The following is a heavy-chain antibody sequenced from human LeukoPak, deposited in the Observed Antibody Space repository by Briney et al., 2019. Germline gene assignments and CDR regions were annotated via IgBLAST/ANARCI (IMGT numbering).Heavy chain of an antibody. Sequence: GVSLRLSCAASGFTFSSYWMHWVRQVPGKGLVWVSHINSDGSITTDADSVRGRFTISRDNAKNTLYLQMNSLRADDTAVYYCARSQGGNYYIDVWGKGTTVTVSS. D-gene: IGHD1-1*01. CDR3: ARSQGGNYYIDV. CDR2: INSDGSIT. J-gene: IGHJ6*03. V-gene: IGHV3-74*01. CDR1: GFTFSSYW.